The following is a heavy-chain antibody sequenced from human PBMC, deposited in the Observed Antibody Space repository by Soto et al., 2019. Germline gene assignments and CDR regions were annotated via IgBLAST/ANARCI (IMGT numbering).Heavy chain of an antibody. CDR1: GFTFSSYA. CDR3: AKDGNYYDSSGYDTPSPYYYYGMDV. V-gene: IGHV3-23*01. D-gene: IGHD3-22*01. CDR2: ISGSGGST. J-gene: IGHJ6*02. Sequence: GGSLRLSCAASGFTFSSYAMSWVRQAPGKGLEWVSAISGSGGSTYYADSVKGRFTISRDNSKNTLYLQMNSLRAEDTAVYYCAKDGNYYDSSGYDTPSPYYYYGMDVWGQGTTVTVSS.